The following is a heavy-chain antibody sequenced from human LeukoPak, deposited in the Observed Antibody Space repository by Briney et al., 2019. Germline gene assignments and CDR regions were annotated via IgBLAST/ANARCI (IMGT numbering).Heavy chain of an antibody. CDR2: ISGSGDTT. V-gene: IGHV3-23*01. D-gene: IGHD5-24*01. Sequence: GGSLRLSCAASGFTFNNYAMSWVRQAPGKGLEWVSGISGSGDTTYYADSVKGRFTISRDNSKNTVYLQMNSLRAEDTAVYYCAKDDGWLQYNYWGQGTLVTVSS. J-gene: IGHJ4*02. CDR1: GFTFNNYA. CDR3: AKDDGWLQYNY.